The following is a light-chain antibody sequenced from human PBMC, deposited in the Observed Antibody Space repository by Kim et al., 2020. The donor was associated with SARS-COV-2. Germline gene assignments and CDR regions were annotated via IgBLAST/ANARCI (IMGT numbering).Light chain of an antibody. V-gene: IGKV3-15*01. J-gene: IGKJ2*01. CDR3: QQCKNWPPMYT. CDR2: GAS. CDR1: QSVTSN. Sequence: EIVMTQSPATLSVSPGERVVLSCRASQSVTSNVAWYQQKLGQAPRLLIYGASTRATGIPARFSGSGSGTDFTLTIHSLQSEDFAVYYCQQCKNWPPMYTFGQGTKLEI.